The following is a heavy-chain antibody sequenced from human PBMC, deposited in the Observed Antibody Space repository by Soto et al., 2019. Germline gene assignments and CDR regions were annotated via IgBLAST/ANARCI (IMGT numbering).Heavy chain of an antibody. CDR1: GYTFTGYG. CDR2: ISAYNGNT. V-gene: IGHV1-18*01. CDR3: ARVWSGIVGASPPSYYYYGMDV. Sequence: ASVKVSCKASGYTFTGYGISWVRQAPGQGLEWMGWISAYNGNTNYAQKLQGRVTMTTDTSTSTAYMELRSLRSDDTAVYYCARVWSGIVGASPPSYYYYGMDVWGQGTTVTVSS. J-gene: IGHJ6*02. D-gene: IGHD1-26*01.